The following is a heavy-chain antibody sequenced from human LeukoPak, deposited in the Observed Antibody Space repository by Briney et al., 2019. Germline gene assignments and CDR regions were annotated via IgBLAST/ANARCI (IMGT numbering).Heavy chain of an antibody. V-gene: IGHV3-9*01. D-gene: IGHD5-24*01. J-gene: IGHJ3*02. Sequence: GGSLRLSCAASGFTFDDYAMHWVRQAPGKGLEWVSGISWNSGSIGYADSVKGRFTISRDNAKNSLYLQMSSLRAEDTALYYCAKDMDGYNYNDAFDIWGQGTMVTVSS. CDR1: GFTFDDYA. CDR2: ISWNSGSI. CDR3: AKDMDGYNYNDAFDI.